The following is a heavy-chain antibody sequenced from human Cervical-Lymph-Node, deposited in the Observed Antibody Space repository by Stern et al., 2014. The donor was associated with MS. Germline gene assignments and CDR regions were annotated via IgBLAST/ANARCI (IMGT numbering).Heavy chain of an antibody. CDR3: ARDQGGKYYDSSGYYSDAFDI. D-gene: IGHD3-22*01. V-gene: IGHV3-21*01. J-gene: IGHJ3*02. CDR2: ISSSSSYI. Sequence: EVQLVESGGGLVKPGGSLRLSCAASGFTFSSYSMNWVRQAPGKGLEWVSSISSSSSYIYYADSVKGRFTISRDNAKSSLYLQMNSLRAEDTAVYYCARDQGGKYYDSSGYYSDAFDIWGQGTMVTVSS. CDR1: GFTFSSYS.